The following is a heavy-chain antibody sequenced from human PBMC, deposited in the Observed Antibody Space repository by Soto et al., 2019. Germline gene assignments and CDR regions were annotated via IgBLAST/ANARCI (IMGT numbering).Heavy chain of an antibody. CDR1: GFTVSSNY. J-gene: IGHJ4*02. CDR3: AKIESRFYYDSTGYYPFDY. V-gene: IGHV3-23*01. D-gene: IGHD3-22*01. CDR2: LSGSGVST. Sequence: TGGSLRLSCAASGFTVSSNYMSWVRQAPGKGLEWVSALSGSGVSTYYADSVMGRFTISRDNSKNTVYLQMNSLRAEDTAVYYCAKIESRFYYDSTGYYPFDYWGQGALVTVSS.